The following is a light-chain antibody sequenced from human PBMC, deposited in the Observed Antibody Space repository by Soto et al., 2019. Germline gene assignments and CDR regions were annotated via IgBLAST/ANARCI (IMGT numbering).Light chain of an antibody. CDR3: GTWDSSLSAYV. Sequence: QAVVTQPPSVSAAPGQKVTISCSGSSSNIRNNYVSWYQQLPGTAPKLLIYEDDKRPSGIPDRFSGSKSGTSATLGITGLQTGDEADYYCGTWDSSLSAYVFGTGTKLTVL. V-gene: IGLV1-51*02. CDR1: SSNIRNNY. J-gene: IGLJ1*01. CDR2: EDD.